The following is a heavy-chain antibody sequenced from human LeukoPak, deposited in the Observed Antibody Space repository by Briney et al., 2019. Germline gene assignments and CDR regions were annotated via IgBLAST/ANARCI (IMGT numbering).Heavy chain of an antibody. D-gene: IGHD2-15*01. CDR2: ISAGGHNT. V-gene: IGHV3-23*01. CDR1: GFSFSDYA. J-gene: IGHJ4*02. CDR3: ANQPESYCSGGSCLPSTG. Sequence: GGSLRLSCDASGFSFSDYAMHWVRQAPGKGLEWVSGISAGGHNTYYADSVKGRFTISRDNSKHTLYVQMNSLRSNAMALSYYANQPESYCSGGSCLPSTGWGQGTLVTVSS.